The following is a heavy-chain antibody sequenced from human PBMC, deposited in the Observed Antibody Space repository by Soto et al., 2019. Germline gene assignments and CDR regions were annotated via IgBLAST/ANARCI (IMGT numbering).Heavy chain of an antibody. J-gene: IGHJ4*02. CDR2: IIPIFGTA. V-gene: IGHV1-69*13. D-gene: IGHD2-21*01. CDR3: ARDCPLGPLDCVPGQPYYFDY. Sequence: ASVKVSCKASGGTFSSYAISWVRQAPGQGLEWMGGIIPIFGTANYAQKFQGRVTITADESTSTAYMELSSLRSEDTAVYYCARDCPLGPLDCVPGQPYYFDYWGQGTLVTVSS. CDR1: GGTFSSYA.